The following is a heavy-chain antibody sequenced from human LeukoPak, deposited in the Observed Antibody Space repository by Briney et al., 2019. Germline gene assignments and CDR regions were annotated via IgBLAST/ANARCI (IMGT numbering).Heavy chain of an antibody. J-gene: IGHJ4*02. CDR1: GFTFSSYG. D-gene: IGHD6-13*01. Sequence: GGSLRHSCAASGFTFSSYGMHWVRQAPGKGLEWVAFIRYDGSNKYYADSVKGRFTISRDNSKNTLYLQMNSLRAEDTAVYYCAKDFSSSWYLVTHFDYWGQGTLVTVSS. CDR3: AKDFSSSWYLVTHFDY. CDR2: IRYDGSNK. V-gene: IGHV3-30*02.